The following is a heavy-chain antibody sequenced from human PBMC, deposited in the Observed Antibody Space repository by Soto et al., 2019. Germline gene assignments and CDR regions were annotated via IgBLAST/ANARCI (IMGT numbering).Heavy chain of an antibody. CDR2: INPNSGGT. Sequence: GASVKVSCKASGYTFTGYYMHWVRQAPGQGLEWMGWINPNSGGTNYAQKFQGWVTMTRDTSISTAYMELSRLRSGDTAVYYCALATNDAFDIWGQGTMVTVSS. CDR1: GYTFTGYY. CDR3: ALATNDAFDI. V-gene: IGHV1-2*04. J-gene: IGHJ3*02. D-gene: IGHD1-26*01.